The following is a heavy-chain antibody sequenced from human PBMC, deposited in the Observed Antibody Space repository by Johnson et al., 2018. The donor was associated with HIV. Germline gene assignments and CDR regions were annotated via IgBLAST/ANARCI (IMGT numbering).Heavy chain of an antibody. V-gene: IGHV3-33*01. Sequence: VHLVESGGGVVQPGRSLRLSCAASGFTFSSYGMHWVRQAPGKGLEWVAVIWYDGSNKYYADSVKGRFTISRDNSKHTLDLQMKSLRAEDTAVYYCATSGDKYSSYWGDGFDIWGQGTMVTVSS. CDR2: IWYDGSNK. CDR3: ATSGDKYSSYWGDGFDI. J-gene: IGHJ3*02. D-gene: IGHD3-22*01. CDR1: GFTFSSYG.